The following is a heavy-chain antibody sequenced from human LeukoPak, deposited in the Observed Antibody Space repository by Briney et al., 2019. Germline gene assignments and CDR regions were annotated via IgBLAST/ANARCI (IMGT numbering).Heavy chain of an antibody. D-gene: IGHD2-2*01. Sequence: PSETLSLTCTVSGGSISSGGYYWSWIRQHPGKGLEWIGYIYYSGSTYYNPSLKSRVTISVDTSKNQFSLKLSSVTAADTAVYYCARAVVPAAGQLHWFDPWGQGTLVTVSS. V-gene: IGHV4-31*03. CDR1: GGSISSGGYY. J-gene: IGHJ5*02. CDR2: IYYSGST. CDR3: ARAVVPAAGQLHWFDP.